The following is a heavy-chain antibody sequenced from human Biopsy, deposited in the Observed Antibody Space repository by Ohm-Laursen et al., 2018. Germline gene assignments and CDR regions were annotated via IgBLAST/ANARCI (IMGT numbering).Heavy chain of an antibody. D-gene: IGHD2-15*01. Sequence: SLRLSCAASGFTFSSHAMSWVRQAPGKGLECVSVINGSGGSTYYADPVKGRFTISRDNSKNTLYLQMNSLTAEDTAVYYCAKTFHGSSFLYDYWGRGTLVTVSS. V-gene: IGHV3-23*01. J-gene: IGHJ4*02. CDR3: AKTFHGSSFLYDY. CDR1: GFTFSSHA. CDR2: INGSGGST.